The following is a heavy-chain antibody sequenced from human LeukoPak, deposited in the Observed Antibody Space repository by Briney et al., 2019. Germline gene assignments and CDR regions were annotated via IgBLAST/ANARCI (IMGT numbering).Heavy chain of an antibody. J-gene: IGHJ4*02. CDR2: INPNSGGT. D-gene: IGHD5-24*01. V-gene: IGHV1-2*02. CDR1: GYTFTDYY. Sequence: VASVKVSCKASGYTFTDYYLHWVRQAPGQGLEWMGWINPNSGGTNSAQTFQGRVTMTRDTSITTAYLDLSRLRSDDTAVYYCARIGYNHYFDYWGKGTLVTVSS. CDR3: ARIGYNHYFDY.